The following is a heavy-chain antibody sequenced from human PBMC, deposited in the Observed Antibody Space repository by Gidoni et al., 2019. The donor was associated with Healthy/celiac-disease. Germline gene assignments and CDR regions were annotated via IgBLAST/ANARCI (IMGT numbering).Heavy chain of an antibody. Sequence: EVQLLVSGGGWVQPGGSLRLSGAASGFTCSSYAMSWVRQAPGKGLGWVSAISGSGGSTYYADSVNSRFTISRDNSTNTLYLQMHSLSAEDTAVYYCAKVLKLPATAGAWFDPWGQGTLVTVSS. J-gene: IGHJ5*02. V-gene: IGHV3-23*01. D-gene: IGHD2-2*01. CDR3: AKVLKLPATAGAWFDP. CDR1: GFTCSSYA. CDR2: ISGSGGST.